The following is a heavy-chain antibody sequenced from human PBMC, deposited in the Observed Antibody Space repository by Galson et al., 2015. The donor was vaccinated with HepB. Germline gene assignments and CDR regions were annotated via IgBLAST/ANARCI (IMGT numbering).Heavy chain of an antibody. J-gene: IGHJ5*02. V-gene: IGHV7-4-1*02. Sequence: SVKVSCKASGYTFTSYAMNWVRQAPGQGLEWMGWINTNTGNPTYAQGFTGRFVFSLDTSVSTAYLQISSLKAEDTAVYYCARTRYCSSTSCYSWFDPWGQGTLVTVSS. D-gene: IGHD2-2*01. CDR3: ARTRYCSSTSCYSWFDP. CDR1: GYTFTSYA. CDR2: INTNTGNP.